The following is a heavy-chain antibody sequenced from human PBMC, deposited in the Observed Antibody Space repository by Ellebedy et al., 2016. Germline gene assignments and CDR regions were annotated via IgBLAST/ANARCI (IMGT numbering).Heavy chain of an antibody. CDR2: IHKEGSST. Sequence: GESLKISCAASGFRFNDYWMHWVRQTPGKGLVWVSRIHKEGSSTSYADSVRGRFTISRDNAKNTLFLQLNSLRVEDTAVYYCARVSAAGAPRLDYWGQGTLVTVSS. V-gene: IGHV3-74*01. CDR3: ARVSAAGAPRLDY. CDR1: GFRFNDYW. J-gene: IGHJ4*02. D-gene: IGHD6-13*01.